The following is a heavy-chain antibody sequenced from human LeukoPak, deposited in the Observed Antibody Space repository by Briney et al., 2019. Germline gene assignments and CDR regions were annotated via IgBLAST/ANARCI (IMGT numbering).Heavy chain of an antibody. Sequence: GGSLRLSCAASGFTFSSYAMSWVRQAPGKGLEWVSAISGSGGSTYYADSVKGRFTISIDNSKNTLYLQMNSLRAEDTAVYYCAKALTIPYYYYGMDVWGQGTTVTVSS. CDR1: GFTFSSYA. J-gene: IGHJ6*02. V-gene: IGHV3-23*01. CDR3: AKALTIPYYYYGMDV. CDR2: ISGSGGST. D-gene: IGHD3-3*01.